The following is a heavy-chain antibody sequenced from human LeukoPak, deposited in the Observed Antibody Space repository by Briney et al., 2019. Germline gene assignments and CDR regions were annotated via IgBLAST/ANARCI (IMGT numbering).Heavy chain of an antibody. V-gene: IGHV3-23*01. CDR3: AGCSGGSCYSRGKHGVDV. CDR1: GFTFSDYY. CDR2: ISTSGDFT. Sequence: PGGSLRLSCAASGFTFSDYYMNWVRQAPGKGLECVSFISTSGDFTYYAASVKGRFTVSRDNSKNTLYLQMNSLRADDTAVYYCAGCSGGSCYSRGKHGVDVWGQGTTVIVSS. J-gene: IGHJ6*02. D-gene: IGHD2-15*01.